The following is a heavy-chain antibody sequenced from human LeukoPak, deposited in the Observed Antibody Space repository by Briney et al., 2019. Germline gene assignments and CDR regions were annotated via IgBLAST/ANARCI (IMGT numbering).Heavy chain of an antibody. CDR3: ARGLCSSTSCYGSMTTYYFDY. D-gene: IGHD2-2*01. CDR2: INHSGST. Sequence: SETLSLTCAVSGGSFSGYYWSWIRQPPGKGLEWIGEINHSGSTNYNPSLKSRVTISVATSKSQFSLKLSSVTAADTAVYYCARGLCSSTSCYGSMTTYYFDYWGQGTLVTVSS. CDR1: GGSFSGYY. V-gene: IGHV4-34*01. J-gene: IGHJ4*02.